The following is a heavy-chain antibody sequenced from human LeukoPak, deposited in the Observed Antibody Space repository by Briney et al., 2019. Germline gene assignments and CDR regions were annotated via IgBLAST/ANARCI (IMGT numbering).Heavy chain of an antibody. CDR3: ATYRGHSYGSLGLS. V-gene: IGHV1-2*02. CDR1: GYTFTGYY. J-gene: IGHJ4*02. Sequence: ASVKVSCKASGYTFTGYYMHWVRQAPGQGLEWMGWINPNSGGTNYAQKFQGRVTMTRDTSISTAYMELSRLRSEDTAVYYCATYRGHSYGSLGLSWGQGTLVTVSS. CDR2: INPNSGGT. D-gene: IGHD5-18*01.